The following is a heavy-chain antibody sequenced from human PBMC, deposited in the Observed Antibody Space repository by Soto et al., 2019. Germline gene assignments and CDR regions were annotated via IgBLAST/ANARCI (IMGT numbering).Heavy chain of an antibody. D-gene: IGHD2-2*01. J-gene: IGHJ5*02. V-gene: IGHV1-8*01. Sequence: GASVKVSCEASGYTFTSYDINWVRQATGQELEWMGWMNPNSGNTGYAQKFQGRVTMTRNTSISTAYMELSSLRSEDTAVYYCARAYCSSTSCYADWFDPWGQGTLVTVSS. CDR3: ARAYCSSTSCYADWFDP. CDR2: MNPNSGNT. CDR1: GYTFTSYD.